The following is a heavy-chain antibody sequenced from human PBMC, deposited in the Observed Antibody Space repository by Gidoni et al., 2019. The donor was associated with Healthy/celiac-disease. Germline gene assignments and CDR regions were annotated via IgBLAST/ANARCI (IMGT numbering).Heavy chain of an antibody. J-gene: IGHJ5*02. Sequence: QVQLQESGPGLVKPSETLSLTCTVSGGSISSYYWSWIRQPPGKGLEWIGYIYYSGSTNYNPSLKSRVTISVDTSKNQFSLKLSSVTAADTAVYYCARSRGYSYVLTKENWFDPWGQGTLVTVSS. CDR1: GGSISSYY. CDR2: IYYSGST. CDR3: ARSRGYSYVLTKENWFDP. V-gene: IGHV4-59*01. D-gene: IGHD5-18*01.